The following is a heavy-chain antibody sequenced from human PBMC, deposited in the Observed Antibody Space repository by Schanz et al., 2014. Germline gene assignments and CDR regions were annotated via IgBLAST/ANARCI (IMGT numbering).Heavy chain of an antibody. V-gene: IGHV3-66*01. CDR1: GFTFSDYW. Sequence: EVQLVESGGGLVQPGGSLRLSCTASGFTFSDYWMSWVRQAPGKGLEWVSFVHPGGSTYYPDSVKGRFTISRDSSKNTLYLQMKGLRAEDTAVYYCAKGRFGELSAFDIWGQGTMVTVSS. CDR3: AKGRFGELSAFDI. J-gene: IGHJ3*02. D-gene: IGHD3-10*01. CDR2: VHPGGST.